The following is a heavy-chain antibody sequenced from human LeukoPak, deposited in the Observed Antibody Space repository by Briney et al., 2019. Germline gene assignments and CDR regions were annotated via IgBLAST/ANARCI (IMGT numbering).Heavy chain of an antibody. D-gene: IGHD6-6*01. J-gene: IGHJ4*02. CDR2: ISAYNGNT. CDR1: GYTFSSYG. Sequence: ASVKVSCKASGYTFSSYGISWVRQAPGQGLEWMGWISAYNGNTNYAQKFQGRVTMTRDTSISTAYMELSRLRSDDTAVYYCARTEYSSSSRGEDYWGQGALVTVSS. CDR3: ARTEYSSSSRGEDY. V-gene: IGHV1-18*01.